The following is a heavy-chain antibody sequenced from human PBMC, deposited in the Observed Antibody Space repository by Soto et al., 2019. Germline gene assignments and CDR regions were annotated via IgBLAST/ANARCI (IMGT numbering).Heavy chain of an antibody. CDR3: ARVYTIFWSPQKDYYYMDV. J-gene: IGHJ6*03. V-gene: IGHV4-31*03. D-gene: IGHD3-3*01. CDR2: IYYSGST. CDR1: GGSISSGGYY. Sequence: SETLSLTCTVSGGSISSGGYYWSWIRQHPGKGLEWIGYIYYSGSTYYNPSLKSRVTISVDTSKNQFSLKLSSVTAADTAVYYCARVYTIFWSPQKDYYYMDVWGKGTTVTVSS.